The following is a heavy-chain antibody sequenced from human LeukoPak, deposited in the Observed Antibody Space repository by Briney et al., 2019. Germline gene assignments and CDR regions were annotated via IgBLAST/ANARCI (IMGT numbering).Heavy chain of an antibody. Sequence: ASVKVSCKASGYTFTSYDINWVRQATGQGLEWMGWMNPNSGNTGYAQKFQGRVTITRNTSISTAYMELSSLRSEDTAVYYCARDVGLQHNWFDPWGQGTLVTVSS. CDR1: GYTFTSYD. D-gene: IGHD5-18*01. V-gene: IGHV1-8*03. J-gene: IGHJ5*02. CDR2: MNPNSGNT. CDR3: ARDVGLQHNWFDP.